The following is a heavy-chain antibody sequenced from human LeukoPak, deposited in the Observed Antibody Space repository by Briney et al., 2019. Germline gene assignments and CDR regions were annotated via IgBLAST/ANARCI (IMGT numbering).Heavy chain of an antibody. Sequence: AGGSLRLSCAASGFTFSSYSMNWVRQAPGKGLEWVSYISSSSSTIYYADSVKGRFTISRDNSKNTLYLQMNSLRAEDTAVYYCARGTVTTPDYWGQGTLVTVSS. CDR1: GFTFSSYS. CDR2: ISSSSSTI. J-gene: IGHJ4*02. V-gene: IGHV3-48*01. CDR3: ARGTVTTPDY. D-gene: IGHD4-11*01.